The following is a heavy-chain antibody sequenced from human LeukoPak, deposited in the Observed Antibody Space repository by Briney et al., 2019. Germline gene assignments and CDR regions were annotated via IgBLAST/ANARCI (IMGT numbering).Heavy chain of an antibody. J-gene: IGHJ4*02. CDR1: GYTFTSYG. V-gene: IGHV1-18*01. CDR3: ARAPILTGPIDY. CDR2: ISGYNSDT. Sequence: ASVKVSCKASGYTFTSYGISWVRQAPGQGLEWLGWISGYNSDTNYAQKFQGRATMTIDTSTSTAYMELRSLRSDDTAVYYCARAPILTGPIDYWGQGTLVTVSS. D-gene: IGHD3-9*01.